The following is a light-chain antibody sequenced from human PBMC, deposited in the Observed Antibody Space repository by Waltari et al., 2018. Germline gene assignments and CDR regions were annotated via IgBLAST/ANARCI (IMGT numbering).Light chain of an antibody. CDR2: MNN. CDR1: SSNIGRHY. Sequence: QSVLTQPPSASGTPGQRVTISCSGSSSNIGRHYVYWYQQLPGTAPKLLIYMNNQRPSGVPDRFSGSKSGTSASLAISGLRSEDEADYYCAAWDDSLSGLFGGGTKLTVL. CDR3: AAWDDSLSGL. V-gene: IGLV1-47*01. J-gene: IGLJ2*01.